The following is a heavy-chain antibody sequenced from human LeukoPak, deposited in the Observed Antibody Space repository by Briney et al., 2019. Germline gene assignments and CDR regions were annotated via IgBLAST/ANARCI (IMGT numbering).Heavy chain of an antibody. CDR3: ARGRRLRYFDWLPTHDAFDI. CDR1: GGSISSYY. Sequence: SETLSLTCTVFGGSISSYYWSWIRQPAGKGLEWIGRIYTSGSTNYNPSLKSRVTMSVDTSKNQFSLKLSSVTAADTAVYYCARGRRLRYFDWLPTHDAFDIWGQGTMVTVSS. J-gene: IGHJ3*02. CDR2: IYTSGST. V-gene: IGHV4-4*07. D-gene: IGHD3-9*01.